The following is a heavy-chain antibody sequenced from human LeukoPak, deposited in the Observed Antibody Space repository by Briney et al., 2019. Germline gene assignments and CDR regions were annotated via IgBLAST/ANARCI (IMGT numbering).Heavy chain of an antibody. CDR2: IYYSGST. CDR1: GGSISSSSYY. Sequence: PSETLSLTCTVSGGSISSSSYYWGWIRQPPGKGLEWIGSIYYSGSTYYNPSLKSRVTISVDTSKNQFSLKLSSVTAADTAVYYCARDLARGSGSYEWQENWFDPWGQGTLVTVSS. D-gene: IGHD3-10*01. J-gene: IGHJ5*02. V-gene: IGHV4-39*07. CDR3: ARDLARGSGSYEWQENWFDP.